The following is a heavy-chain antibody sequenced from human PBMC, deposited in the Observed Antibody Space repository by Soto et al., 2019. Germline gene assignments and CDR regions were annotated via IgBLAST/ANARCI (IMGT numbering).Heavy chain of an antibody. J-gene: IGHJ1*01. Sequence: QVQLVESGGGVVQPGSSLRLSCAASGFNFSSFGMHWVRQAPGKGLEWVALMSYAGSSKYYQDSLKGRFTISRDKSKNTLSLQMSSLRVEDTAVYYCSKDRWWSSADREYWGQGTLVTVSS. V-gene: IGHV3-30*18. CDR2: MSYAGSSK. CDR1: GFNFSSFG. CDR3: SKDRWWSSADREY. D-gene: IGHD2-15*01.